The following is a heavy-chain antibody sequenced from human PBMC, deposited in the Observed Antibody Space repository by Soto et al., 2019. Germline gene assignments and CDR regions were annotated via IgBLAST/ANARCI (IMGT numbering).Heavy chain of an antibody. V-gene: IGHV3-23*01. D-gene: IGHD1-26*01. CDR2: ISGSGSPT. Sequence: GGSLRLSCAASGFSFSSYAMTWVRQAPGRGLQWVSAISGSGSPTYYADSVKVRFTISRDNSKNTLYLQMNSLRADDTAVYYCARDMSGGTYNYYYGMDVWGQGTTVTVSS. J-gene: IGHJ6*02. CDR1: GFSFSSYA. CDR3: ARDMSGGTYNYYYGMDV.